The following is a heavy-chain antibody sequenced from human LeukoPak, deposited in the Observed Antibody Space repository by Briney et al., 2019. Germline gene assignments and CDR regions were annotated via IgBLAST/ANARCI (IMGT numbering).Heavy chain of an antibody. J-gene: IGHJ5*02. V-gene: IGHV4-34*01. CDR1: GGSFSGYY. D-gene: IGHD2-2*02. CDR3: ARDIVVVPAAIKAYNWLDP. CDR2: INHSGST. Sequence: SEALSLTRAVYGGSFSGYYWSWIRQPPGKGLEWIGEINHSGSTNYNPSLKSRVTISVDTSKNQFSLKLSSVTAADTAVYYCARDIVVVPAAIKAYNWLDPWGQGTLVTVSS.